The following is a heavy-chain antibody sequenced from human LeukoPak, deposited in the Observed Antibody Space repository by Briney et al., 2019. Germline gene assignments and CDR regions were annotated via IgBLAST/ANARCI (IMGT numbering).Heavy chain of an antibody. D-gene: IGHD2-15*01. J-gene: IGHJ5*02. CDR1: GFTFSSYW. V-gene: IGHV3-7*05. CDR2: IKQDGVEQ. Sequence: GGSLRLSCAASGFTFSSYWMSWVRQAPGKGLEWVANIKQDGVEQYYVDSVEGRFTISRDNAKSSLFLQMNSLRAENTAVYYCARISQRSFDPCGQGTLVTVSS. CDR3: ARISQRSFDP.